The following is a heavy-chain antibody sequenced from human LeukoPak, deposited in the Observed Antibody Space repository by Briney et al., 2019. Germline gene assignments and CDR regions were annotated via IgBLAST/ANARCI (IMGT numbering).Heavy chain of an antibody. CDR3: ARHEAIAAAGANWFDP. CDR1: GYSFTSYW. V-gene: IGHV5-10-1*01. CDR2: IDPSDSYT. D-gene: IGHD6-13*01. J-gene: IGHJ5*02. Sequence: GESLKISCKGSGYSFTSYWISWVRQMPGKGLEWMGRIDPSDSYTNYSPSFQGHVTISADKSTSTAYLQWSSLKASDTAMYYCARHEAIAAAGANWFDPWGQGTLVTVSS.